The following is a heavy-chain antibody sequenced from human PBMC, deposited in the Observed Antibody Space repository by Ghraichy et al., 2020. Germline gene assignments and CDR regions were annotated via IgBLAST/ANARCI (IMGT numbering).Heavy chain of an antibody. CDR3: ASRAVAGTGKDY. CDR1: GFTFSSYS. V-gene: IGHV3-21*01. D-gene: IGHD6-19*01. CDR2: ISSSSSYI. J-gene: IGHJ4*02. Sequence: GALRLSCAASGFTFSSYSMNWVRQAPGKGLEWVSSISSSSSYIYYADSVKGRFTISRDNAKNSLYLQMNSLRAEDTAVYYCASRAVAGTGKDYWGQGTLVTVSS.